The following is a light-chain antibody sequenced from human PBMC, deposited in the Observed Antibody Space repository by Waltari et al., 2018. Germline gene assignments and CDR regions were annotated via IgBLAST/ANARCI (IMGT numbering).Light chain of an antibody. V-gene: IGKV1-39*01. CDR2: DAS. CDR1: QSITNY. CDR3: LQTYSTLMFS. J-gene: IGKJ3*01. Sequence: DIQMTQSPSSLSASVGDRVTMTCRASQSITNYLSWYQHKLGEAPNLLVYDASTLVSGVPSRFNGSGSGTEFTLTISSLQPEDLATYCCLQTYSTLMFSFG.